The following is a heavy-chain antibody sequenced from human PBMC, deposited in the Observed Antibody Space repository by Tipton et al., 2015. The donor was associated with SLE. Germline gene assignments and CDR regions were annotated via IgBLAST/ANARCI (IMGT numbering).Heavy chain of an antibody. Sequence: TLSLTCTVSGGSISSSSYYWGWIRQPPGKGLEWIGEINHSGSTNYNPSLKSRVTISVDTSKNQFSLKLSSVTAADTAVYYCARKIAAALDYWGQGTLVTVSS. CDR1: GGSISSSSYY. CDR3: ARKIAAALDY. CDR2: INHSGST. V-gene: IGHV4-39*07. D-gene: IGHD6-13*01. J-gene: IGHJ4*02.